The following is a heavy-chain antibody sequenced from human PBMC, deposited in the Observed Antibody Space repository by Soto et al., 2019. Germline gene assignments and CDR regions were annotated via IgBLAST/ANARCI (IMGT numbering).Heavy chain of an antibody. CDR1: GGSISSYY. J-gene: IGHJ6*02. CDR3: ARGVLRYGMDV. CDR2: IYTSGGT. D-gene: IGHD4-17*01. Sequence: SETLSLTCTVSGGSISSYYWGWIRPAAGKGLEWIGRIYTSGGTHYTPSLKSRVTMSVDTSKNQFSLKLSSVTAADTAVYYCARGVLRYGMDVWGQGTTVTVSS. V-gene: IGHV4-4*07.